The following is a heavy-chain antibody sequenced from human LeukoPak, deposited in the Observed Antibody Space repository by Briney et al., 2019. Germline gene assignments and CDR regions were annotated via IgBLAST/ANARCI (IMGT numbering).Heavy chain of an antibody. CDR2: IYYSGST. Sequence: SETLSLTCTVSGGSISSSSYYWGWIRQPPGKGLEWIGSIYYSGSTYYNPSLKSRVTISVDMPKNQFSLKLSSVTAADTAVYYCARERIAARLWGYWGQGTLVTVSS. CDR3: ARERIAARLWGY. D-gene: IGHD6-6*01. CDR1: GGSISSSSYY. J-gene: IGHJ4*02. V-gene: IGHV4-39*07.